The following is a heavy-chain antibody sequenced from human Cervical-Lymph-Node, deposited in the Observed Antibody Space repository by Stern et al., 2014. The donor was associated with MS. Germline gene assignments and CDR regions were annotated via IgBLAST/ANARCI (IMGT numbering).Heavy chain of an antibody. CDR1: GYNFTRYA. CDR2: INPSRGRP. CDR3: ARPIGAADHAFHH. V-gene: IGHV7-4-1*02. Sequence: VQLVESGSELKKPGASVKISCKATGYNFTRYAMNCVRQAPGQGLEWLGVINPSRGRPTSARGYTGRFVCSLDTSVSTAFLQISSLKTEDTAVYYCARPIGAADHAFHHWGQGTLVTVSS. D-gene: IGHD6-13*01. J-gene: IGHJ1*01.